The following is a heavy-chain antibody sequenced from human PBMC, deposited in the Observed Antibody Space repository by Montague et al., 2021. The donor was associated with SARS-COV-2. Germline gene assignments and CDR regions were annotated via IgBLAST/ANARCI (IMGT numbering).Heavy chain of an antibody. J-gene: IGHJ4*02. CDR2: ISYDGSNK. V-gene: IGHV3-30*09. Sequence: SLRLSCAASGFTFSGYAIYWVRQSPGKGLEWVALISYDGSNKYYXDSXKGRFAISRDNSKNTLYLQMNSLRAEDTAVYFCARDRLKWGMITFGGNDYWGQGTLVTVSS. D-gene: IGHD3-16*01. CDR3: ARDRLKWGMITFGGNDY. CDR1: GFTFSGYA.